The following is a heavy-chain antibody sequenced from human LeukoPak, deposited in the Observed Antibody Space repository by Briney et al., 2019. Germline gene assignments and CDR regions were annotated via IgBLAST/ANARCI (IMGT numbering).Heavy chain of an antibody. V-gene: IGHV1-2*02. Sequence: GASAKVSCKASGYTFTGYYMHWVRQAPGQGLEWMGWINPNSGGTNYAQKFQGRVTMTRDTSISTAYMELSRLRSDDTAVYYCASYPMYYYDSSGPKSEYSQHWGQGTLSPSPQ. CDR1: GYTFTGYY. CDR3: ASYPMYYYDSSGPKSEYSQH. J-gene: IGHJ1*01. CDR2: INPNSGGT. D-gene: IGHD3-22*01.